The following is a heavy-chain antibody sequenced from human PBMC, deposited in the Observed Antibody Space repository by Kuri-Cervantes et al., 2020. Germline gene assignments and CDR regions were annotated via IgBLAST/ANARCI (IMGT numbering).Heavy chain of an antibody. J-gene: IGHJ4*02. CDR2: IWYDGSNK. D-gene: IGHD2-2*01. V-gene: IGHV3-33*01. Sequence: GGSLRLSCAASGFTFSSYGMHWVRQAPGKGLEWVAVIWYDGSNKYYADSVKGRFTISRDNAKNSLYLQMNSLRDEDTAVYYCATLSDMYQLLLDYWGQGTLVTVSS. CDR3: ATLSDMYQLLLDY. CDR1: GFTFSSYG.